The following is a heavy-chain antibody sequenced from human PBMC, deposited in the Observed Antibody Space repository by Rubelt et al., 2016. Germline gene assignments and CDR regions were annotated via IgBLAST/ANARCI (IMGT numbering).Heavy chain of an antibody. D-gene: IGHD6-19*01. V-gene: IGHV3-23*01. Sequence: GQGLEWVSAISGSGGSTYYADSVKGRFTISRDNSKNTLYLQMNSLRAEDTAVYYCAKDGTPYSSGWYMVYWGQGTLVTVSS. CDR2: ISGSGGST. J-gene: IGHJ4*02. CDR3: AKDGTPYSSGWYMVY.